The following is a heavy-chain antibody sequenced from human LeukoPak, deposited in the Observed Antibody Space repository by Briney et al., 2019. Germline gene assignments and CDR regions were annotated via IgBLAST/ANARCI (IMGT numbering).Heavy chain of an antibody. J-gene: IGHJ6*02. CDR1: GFTFNNYG. D-gene: IGHD2-15*01. CDR2: ISFDGATK. Sequence: GGSLRLSCAASGFTFNNYGMHWVRQSPGKGLEWVAVISFDGATKYYADSVKGRLTISRDNSKNTLYLQVNSLRAEDTAVYYCARDRGYFYYGMDVWGQGTTVIHSS. CDR3: ARDRGYFYYGMDV. V-gene: IGHV3-30*03.